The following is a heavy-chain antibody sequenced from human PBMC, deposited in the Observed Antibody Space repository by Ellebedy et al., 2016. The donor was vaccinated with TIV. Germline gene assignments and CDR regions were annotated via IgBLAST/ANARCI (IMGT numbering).Heavy chain of an antibody. Sequence: MPSETLSLPCAVPGGSISSSNWWSWVRQPPGKGLEWIGYIYYSGITYYNPSLKSRVTISVDTSKNQFSLKLSSVTAADTAVYYCARVDRTNYYDSSGYYNYWGQGTLVTVSS. D-gene: IGHD3-22*01. CDR2: IYYSGIT. CDR3: ARVDRTNYYDSSGYYNY. J-gene: IGHJ4*02. CDR1: GGSISSSNW. V-gene: IGHV4-4*02.